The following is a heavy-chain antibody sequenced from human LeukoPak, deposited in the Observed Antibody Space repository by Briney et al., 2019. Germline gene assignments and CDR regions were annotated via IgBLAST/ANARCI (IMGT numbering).Heavy chain of an antibody. V-gene: IGHV3-33*01. J-gene: IGHJ4*02. Sequence: GRSLRLSCAASGFTFSSYGMHWVRRAPGKGLEWVAVIWYDGSNKYYADSVKGRFTISRDNSKNTLYLQMNSLRAEDTAVYYCARLKRDSSSWFHKEYYFDYWGQGTLVTVSS. CDR3: ARLKRDSSSWFHKEYYFDY. CDR2: IWYDGSNK. CDR1: GFTFSSYG. D-gene: IGHD6-13*01.